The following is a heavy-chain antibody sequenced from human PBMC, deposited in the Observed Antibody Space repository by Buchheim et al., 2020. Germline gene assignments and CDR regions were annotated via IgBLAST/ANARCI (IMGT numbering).Heavy chain of an antibody. CDR2: IYYSGST. V-gene: IGHV4-39*07. J-gene: IGHJ6*02. Sequence: QLQLQESGPGLVKPSETLSLTCTVSGGSISSSSYYWGWIRQPPGKGLEWIGSIYYSGSTYYNPSLKSRVTISVATSKNQFSLKLSSVTAADTAVYYCARAVSSGWSYYYYGMDVWGQGTT. CDR1: GGSISSSSYY. D-gene: IGHD6-19*01. CDR3: ARAVSSGWSYYYYGMDV.